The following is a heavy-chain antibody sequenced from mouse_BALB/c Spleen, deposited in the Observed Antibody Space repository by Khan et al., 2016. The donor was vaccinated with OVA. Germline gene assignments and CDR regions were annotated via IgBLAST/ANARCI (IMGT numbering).Heavy chain of an antibody. CDR3: ARDYSFTY. D-gene: IGHD1-1*01. J-gene: IGHJ3*01. Sequence: EVELVESGGGLVKPGGSLKLSCAASGFTFSNYAMSWVRQSPEKRLEWVASIGSGDGTYYLDSVKGRFTISRDNARNILYLQMSSLRSEDTSLYYCARDYSFTYWGQGTLVTVSA. CDR1: GFTFSNYA. CDR2: IGSGDGT. V-gene: IGHV5-6-5*01.